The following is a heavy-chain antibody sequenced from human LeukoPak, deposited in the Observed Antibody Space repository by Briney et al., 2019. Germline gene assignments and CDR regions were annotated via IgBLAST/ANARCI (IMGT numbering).Heavy chain of an antibody. Sequence: GASVKVSCKASGGTFISYTISWVRQAPGQGLEWMGRIIPTLGIANYAQKFQGRVTITADKSTSTAYMELSSLRSEDTAVYYCARLYDFWSGLNWFDHWGQGTLVTVSS. CDR1: GGTFISYT. V-gene: IGHV1-69*02. D-gene: IGHD3-3*01. CDR2: IIPTLGIA. J-gene: IGHJ5*02. CDR3: ARLYDFWSGLNWFDH.